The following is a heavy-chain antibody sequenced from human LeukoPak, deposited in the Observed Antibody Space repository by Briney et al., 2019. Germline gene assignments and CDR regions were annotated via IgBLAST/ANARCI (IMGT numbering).Heavy chain of an antibody. D-gene: IGHD6-13*01. J-gene: IGHJ4*02. CDR2: ISAYNGNR. Sequence: ASVKVSCKASGYTFTSYGISWVRQAPGQGLEWMGWISAYNGNRNYAQKLQGRVTMTTDTSTSTAYMELMSLISDDTAVYYCARLFSSCYRSGEIDYWGQGTLVTVSS. CDR1: GYTFTSYG. CDR3: ARLFSSCYRSGEIDY. V-gene: IGHV1-18*01.